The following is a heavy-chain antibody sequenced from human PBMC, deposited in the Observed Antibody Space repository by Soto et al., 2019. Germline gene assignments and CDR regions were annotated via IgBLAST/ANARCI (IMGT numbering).Heavy chain of an antibody. V-gene: IGHV1-18*01. D-gene: IGHD6-19*01. J-gene: IGHJ4*02. Sequence: GASVKVSCKASGGTFSSYGISWVRQAPGQGLEWMGWISAYNGNTKYAQKLQGRVTMTTDTSASTAYMELSSLRSEDTAVYYCARAVAVAADFDYWGQGTLVTVSS. CDR1: GGTFSSYG. CDR3: ARAVAVAADFDY. CDR2: ISAYNGNT.